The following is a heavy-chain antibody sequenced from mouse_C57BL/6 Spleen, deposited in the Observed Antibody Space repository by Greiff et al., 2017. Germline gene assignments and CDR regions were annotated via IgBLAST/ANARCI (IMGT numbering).Heavy chain of an antibody. Sequence: EVKLEESGGGLVKPGGSLKLSCAASGFTFSDYGMHWVRQAPEKGLEWVAYISSGSSTIYSADTVKGRFTISRDNAKNTLFLQMTSLRSEDTAMYYCAREAQALSLYDFDYWGQGTTLTVSS. CDR1: GFTFSDYG. J-gene: IGHJ2*01. CDR2: ISSGSSTI. CDR3: AREAQALSLYDFDY. V-gene: IGHV5-17*01. D-gene: IGHD3-2*02.